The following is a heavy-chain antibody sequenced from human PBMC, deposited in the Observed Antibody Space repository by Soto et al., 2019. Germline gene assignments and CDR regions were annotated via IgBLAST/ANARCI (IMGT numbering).Heavy chain of an antibody. D-gene: IGHD4-17*01. V-gene: IGHV1-18*01. CDR1: GYTFTSYG. CDR2: ISAYNGNT. Sequence: QVQLVQSGAEVKKPGASVKVSCKASGYTFTSYGISWVRQAPGQGLEWMGWISAYNGNTNYAQKLQGTVTMTPDTSTSTADMELRGLRTDGTAVSDCAGGGSFYGDGGGGWIGYYYYYMDVWGKGTTVTVSS. CDR3: AGGGSFYGDGGGGWIGYYYYYMDV. J-gene: IGHJ6*03.